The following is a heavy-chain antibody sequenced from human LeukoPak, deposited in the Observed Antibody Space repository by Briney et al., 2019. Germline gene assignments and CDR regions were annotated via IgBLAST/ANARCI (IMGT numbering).Heavy chain of an antibody. CDR3: AGSLSSSPTEWLFDP. V-gene: IGHV1-46*01. CDR1: GYTFTSYY. Sequence: GASVKVSCKASGYTFTSYYMHWVRQAPGQGLEWMGIINPSGGSTSYVQKFQGRVTMTRDMSTSTVYMELSSLRSEDTAVYYCAGSLSSSPTEWLFDPWGQGTLVTVSS. D-gene: IGHD6-13*01. J-gene: IGHJ5*02. CDR2: INPSGGST.